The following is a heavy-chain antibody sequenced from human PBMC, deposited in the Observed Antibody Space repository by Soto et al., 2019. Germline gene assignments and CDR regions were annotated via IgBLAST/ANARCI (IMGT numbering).Heavy chain of an antibody. CDR3: VKDHGPYHLNFEF. J-gene: IGHJ4*02. D-gene: IGHD2-2*01. CDR1: GYTFTNFG. CDR2: ISAYTDTP. V-gene: IGHV1-18*01. Sequence: GASVKVSCKASGYTFTNFGVTWVRRPPGQGLEWMGWISAYTDTPNYAQKFQGRVTMTIDTSTSTAYMDLSSLRPEDTAIYYCVKDHGPYHLNFEFWGRGTLVTVSS.